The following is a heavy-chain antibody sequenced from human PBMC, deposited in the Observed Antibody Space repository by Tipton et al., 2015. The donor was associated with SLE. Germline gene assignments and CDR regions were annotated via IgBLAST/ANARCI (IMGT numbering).Heavy chain of an antibody. CDR3: ARRPSVAAAGAFDY. D-gene: IGHD6-13*01. J-gene: IGHJ4*02. CDR2: INHSGST. Sequence: TLSLTCAVYGGSFSGYYWSWIRQPPGKGLEWIGEINHSGSTNYNPSLKSRVTISVGTSKNQFSLKLSSVTAADTAVYYCARRPSVAAAGAFDYWGQGTLVTVSS. CDR1: GGSFSGYY. V-gene: IGHV4-34*01.